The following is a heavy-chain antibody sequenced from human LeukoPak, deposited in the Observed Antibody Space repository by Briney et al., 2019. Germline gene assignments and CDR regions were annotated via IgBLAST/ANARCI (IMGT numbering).Heavy chain of an antibody. CDR1: GYTFTGYY. J-gene: IGHJ4*02. D-gene: IGHD3-22*01. CDR2: INPNSGGT. CDR3: ARDRGYYYDSSGYYEPAY. V-gene: IGHV1-2*06. Sequence: ASVKVSCKASGYTFTGYYMHWVRQAPGQGLAWMGRINPNSGGTNYAQKFQGRVTMTRETSISTAYMELSRLRSDDTAVYYCARDRGYYYDSSGYYEPAYWGQGTLVTVSS.